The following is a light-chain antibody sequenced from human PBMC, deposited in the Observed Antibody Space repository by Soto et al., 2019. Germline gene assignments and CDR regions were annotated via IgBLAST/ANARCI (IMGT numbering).Light chain of an antibody. J-gene: IGKJ5*01. Sequence: IVLTQSPGTLSLSTGARATLSFRASHSVSSSYLAWYQQKPGQAPRLLIYGASSRATGIPDRFSGSGSGTDFTLTISRLEPEDFAVYYCQQYGSPITFGQGTLLEIK. V-gene: IGKV3-20*01. CDR1: HSVSSSY. CDR3: QQYGSPIT. CDR2: GAS.